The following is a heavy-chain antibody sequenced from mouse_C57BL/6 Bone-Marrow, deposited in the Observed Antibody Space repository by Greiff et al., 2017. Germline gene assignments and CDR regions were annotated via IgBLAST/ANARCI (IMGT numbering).Heavy chain of an antibody. V-gene: IGHV1-81*01. CDR2: IYPRSGNT. J-gene: IGHJ3*01. Sequence: QVQLKESGAELARPGASVKLSCKASGYTFTCYGISWVKQRTGQGLEWIGEIYPRSGNTYYNEKFKGKATLTADKSSSTAYMELRSLTSEDSAVYFGARGYDYDGFAYWGQGTLVTVSA. D-gene: IGHD2-4*01. CDR3: ARGYDYDGFAY. CDR1: GYTFTCYG.